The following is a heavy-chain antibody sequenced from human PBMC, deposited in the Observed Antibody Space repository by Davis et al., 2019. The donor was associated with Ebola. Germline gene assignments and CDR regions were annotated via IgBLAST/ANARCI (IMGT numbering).Heavy chain of an antibody. Sequence: ASVKVSCKASGYTFTSYYMHWVRQAPGQGLEWMGIINPSGGSTSYAQKFQGRVTMTTDTSTSTAYMELRSLRSDDTAVYYCARELTVGANDYWGQGTLVTVSS. CDR3: ARELTVGANDY. D-gene: IGHD1-26*01. J-gene: IGHJ4*02. CDR2: INPSGGST. CDR1: GYTFTSYY. V-gene: IGHV1-46*01.